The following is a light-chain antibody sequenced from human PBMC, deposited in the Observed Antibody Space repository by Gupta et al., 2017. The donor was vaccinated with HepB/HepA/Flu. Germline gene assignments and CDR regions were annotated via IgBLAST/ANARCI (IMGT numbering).Light chain of an antibody. CDR3: QSAEGSGTVV. CDR2: NDI. V-gene: IGLV3-25*03. Sequence: SYELTQPPSESASPLQTARITCSGDALPKQYAYWYQQKPGQAPLLVMYNDIGRPSGIPERFSGSSSGKTATLTISGVQAEDEADYYCQSAEGSGTVVFGGGTKLTVL. J-gene: IGLJ2*01. CDR1: ALPKQY.